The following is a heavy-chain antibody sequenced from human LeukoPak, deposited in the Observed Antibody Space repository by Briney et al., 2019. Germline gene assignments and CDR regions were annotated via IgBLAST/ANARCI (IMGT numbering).Heavy chain of an antibody. J-gene: IGHJ4*02. D-gene: IGHD4-17*01. V-gene: IGHV3-21*01. CDR3: ARDPTVTTSFDY. CDR2: ISSSSSYI. CDR1: GFTLSSYS. Sequence: GGSLRLSCAASGFTLSSYSMSWVRQAPGKGLEWVSSISSSSSYIYYADSVKGRFTISRDNAKNSLYLQMNSLRAEDTAVYDCARDPTVTTSFDYWGQGTLVTVSS.